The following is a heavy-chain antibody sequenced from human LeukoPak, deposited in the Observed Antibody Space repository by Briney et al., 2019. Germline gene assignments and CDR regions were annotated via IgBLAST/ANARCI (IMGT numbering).Heavy chain of an antibody. CDR1: GGSISSSSYY. CDR3: AREVESWFGDLLSYFDS. CDR2: LYYSGNT. D-gene: IGHD3-10*01. J-gene: IGHJ4*02. Sequence: KASETLSLTCTVSGGSISSSSYYWGRIRQPPGKGLEWIGSLYYSGNTYYNPSLKSRVTISGDTSKNQFSLRLTSVTAADTALYYCAREVESWFGDLLSYFDSWGQGTQVTVSS. V-gene: IGHV4-39*07.